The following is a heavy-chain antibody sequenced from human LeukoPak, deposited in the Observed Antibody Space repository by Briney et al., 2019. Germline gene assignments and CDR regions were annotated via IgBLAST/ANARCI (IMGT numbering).Heavy chain of an antibody. D-gene: IGHD2-15*01. Sequence: GGSLRLSCAASGFTVSHNYMNWVRQAPGKGLEWVSVIYSDGNTFYADSVKGRFTISRDNSKNTLYLQMNSLRAEDTAVYYCVKHSRYCSGGSCLPYYFDYWGQGTLVTVSS. CDR2: IYSDGNT. V-gene: IGHV3-53*01. J-gene: IGHJ4*02. CDR1: GFTVSHNY. CDR3: VKHSRYCSGGSCLPYYFDY.